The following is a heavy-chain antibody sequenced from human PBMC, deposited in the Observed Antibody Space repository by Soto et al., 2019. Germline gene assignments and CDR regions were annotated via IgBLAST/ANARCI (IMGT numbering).Heavy chain of an antibody. J-gene: IGHJ5*01. CDR1: GLTFASYY. D-gene: IGHD1-20*01. CDR3: ANLLSAGIRKVLSVDS. Sequence: EVQLLESGGGLVQPGGSLRLSCAASGLTFASYYMTCVRHAPGKGLEWVSAISGGGTGTYYEDSVKGRFAISMYNSKKTLFLQMTNLRAEDTDVYYCANLLSAGIRKVLSVDSWGKGTLVTVSS. V-gene: IGHV3-23*01. CDR2: ISGGGTGT.